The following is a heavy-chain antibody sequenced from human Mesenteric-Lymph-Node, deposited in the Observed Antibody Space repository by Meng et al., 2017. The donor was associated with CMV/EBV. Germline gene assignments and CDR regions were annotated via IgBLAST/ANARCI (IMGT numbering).Heavy chain of an antibody. D-gene: IGHD2-2*01. CDR3: VRRYCSTTACSLPDV. V-gene: IGHV1-18*01. Sequence: ASVKVSCKASGYTFTSYGINWVRQAPGQGLEWMGWNSAYNGDTNYAQKFQDRVTMTTDTSTTTGYMELRSLRSDDTAVYYCVRRYCSTTACSLPDVWGQGTTVTVSS. CDR1: GYTFTSYG. CDR2: NSAYNGDT. J-gene: IGHJ6*02.